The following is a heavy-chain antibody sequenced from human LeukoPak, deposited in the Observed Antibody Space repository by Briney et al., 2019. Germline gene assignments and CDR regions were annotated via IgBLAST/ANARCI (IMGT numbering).Heavy chain of an antibody. Sequence: GGSLRLSCAASGFTFSSYAMSWVRQAPGKGLEWVSAISGSGGSTYYADPVKGRFTISRDNSKNTLYLQMNSLRAEDTAVYYCAKVLGIAAAGTVDYWGQGTLVTVSS. V-gene: IGHV3-23*01. J-gene: IGHJ4*02. CDR1: GFTFSSYA. CDR3: AKVLGIAAAGTVDY. CDR2: ISGSGGST. D-gene: IGHD6-13*01.